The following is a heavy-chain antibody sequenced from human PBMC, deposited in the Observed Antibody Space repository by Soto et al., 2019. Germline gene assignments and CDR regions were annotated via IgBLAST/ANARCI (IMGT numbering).Heavy chain of an antibody. Sequence: SETVSLTCTFSGGSVTNSSYYWGWIRQSPGKGLEWIGSVYYRGRSYSKSSVKSRVTISVDTSKNRFSLSLNSVTASDTAVYFCVSQRTTVPTQAYFDYWGPGALVTVSS. CDR2: VYYRGRS. J-gene: IGHJ4*02. CDR3: VSQRTTVPTQAYFDY. CDR1: GGSVTNSSYY. D-gene: IGHD4-17*01. V-gene: IGHV4-39*01.